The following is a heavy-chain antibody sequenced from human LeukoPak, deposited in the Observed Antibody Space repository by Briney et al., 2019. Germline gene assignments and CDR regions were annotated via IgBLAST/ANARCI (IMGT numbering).Heavy chain of an antibody. J-gene: IGHJ4*02. CDR2: INHSGST. V-gene: IGHV4-34*01. D-gene: IGHD3-10*01. CDR1: GGSFSGYY. CDR3: ARGGGDAGYYFDY. Sequence: SETLSLTCAVYGGSFSGYYWSWIRQPPGKRLEWIGEINHSGSTNYNPSLKSRVTISVDTSKSQFSLKLSSVTAADTAVYYCARGGGDAGYYFDYWGQGTLVTVSS.